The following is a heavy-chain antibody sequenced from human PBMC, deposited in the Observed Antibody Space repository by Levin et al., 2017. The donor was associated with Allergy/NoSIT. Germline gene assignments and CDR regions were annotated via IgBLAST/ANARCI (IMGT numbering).Heavy chain of an antibody. CDR3: AVGGFYFDY. V-gene: IGHV4-34*01. D-gene: IGHD3-10*01. CDR2: INHNAGP. J-gene: IGHJ4*02. Sequence: ASETLSLTCAVYGGSFSGYYWSWIRQSPGKGLEWIGEINHNAGPNYNPSLESRLTISLDTSKNQFSLKLTSVTAADTAVYYCAVGGFYFDYWGQGTPVTVSS. CDR1: GGSFSGYY.